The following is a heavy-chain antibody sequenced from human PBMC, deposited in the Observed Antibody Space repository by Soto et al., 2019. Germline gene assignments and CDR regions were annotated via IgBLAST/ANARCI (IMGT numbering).Heavy chain of an antibody. CDR3: ARTTGAYCGGDCYSDPFDY. Sequence: GGSLRLSCAASGFSFRNYAMHWVRQAPGKGLEHASAISGSGDRTHYANSVEDRFITSRDNSKNTLYLQMASLRAEDMGVYYCARTTGAYCGGDCYSDPFDYWGQGTLVTVSS. J-gene: IGHJ4*02. D-gene: IGHD2-21*01. CDR2: ISGSGDRT. CDR1: GFSFRNYA. V-gene: IGHV3-64*01.